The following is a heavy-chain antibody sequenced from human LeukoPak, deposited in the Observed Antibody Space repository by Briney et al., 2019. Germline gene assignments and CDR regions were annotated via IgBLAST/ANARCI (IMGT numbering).Heavy chain of an antibody. CDR2: IIPILGIA. D-gene: IGHD2-2*01. CDR3: ARDPAPGCSSTSCYDYYYYGMDV. J-gene: IGHJ6*02. CDR1: GGTFSSYT. Sequence: SVKVSCTASGGTFSSYTISWVRQAPGQGLEWMGRIIPILGIANYAQKFQGRVTITADKSTSTAYMELSSLRSEDTAVYYCARDPAPGCSSTSCYDYYYYGMDVWGQGTTVTVSS. V-gene: IGHV1-69*04.